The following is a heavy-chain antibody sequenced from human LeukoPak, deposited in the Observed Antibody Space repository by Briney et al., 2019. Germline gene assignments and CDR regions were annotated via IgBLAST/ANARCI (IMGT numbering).Heavy chain of an antibody. CDR2: INPNSGGT. Sequence: ASVKVSCKASGYTFTGYYMHWVRQAPGQGLEWMGWINPNSGGTNYAQKFQGRVTMTRDTSISTAYMELSRLRSDDTAVYYCARDRANYYDSSGPRFDYWGQGTLVTVSS. CDR1: GYTFTGYY. V-gene: IGHV1-2*02. J-gene: IGHJ4*02. D-gene: IGHD3-22*01. CDR3: ARDRANYYDSSGPRFDY.